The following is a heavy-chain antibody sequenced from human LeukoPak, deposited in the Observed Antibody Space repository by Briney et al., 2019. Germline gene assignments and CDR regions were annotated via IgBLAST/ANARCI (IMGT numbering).Heavy chain of an antibody. D-gene: IGHD6-13*01. V-gene: IGHV1-2*02. CDR3: ARSLNSRLTDY. CDR2: INPNTGDT. CDR1: GYTLTGYY. J-gene: IGHJ4*02. Sequence: ASVKVSCKASGYTLTGYYMHWVRQAPGQGLEWMGWINPNTGDTNYTQQLQGRVTMTTDTSASTAYMELRSLRSDDTAVYYCARSLNSRLTDYWGQGTLVTVSS.